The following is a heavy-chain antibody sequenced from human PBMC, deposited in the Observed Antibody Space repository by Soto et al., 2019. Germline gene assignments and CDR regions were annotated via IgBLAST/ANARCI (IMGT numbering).Heavy chain of an antibody. V-gene: IGHV4-30-4*01. D-gene: IGHD3-22*01. CDR1: GGSISSGDYY. CDR2: IYYSGST. CDR3: ARGHYYDSSGYYLDY. Sequence: SETLSLTCTVSGGSISSGDYYWSWIRQPPGKGLEWIGYIYYSGSTYYNPSLKSRVTISVDTSKNQFSLKLSSVTAADTAVYYCARGHYYDSSGYYLDYWGQGTLVTVSS. J-gene: IGHJ4*02.